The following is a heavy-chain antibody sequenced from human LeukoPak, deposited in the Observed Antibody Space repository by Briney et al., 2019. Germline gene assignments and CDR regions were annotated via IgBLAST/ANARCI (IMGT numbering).Heavy chain of an antibody. CDR2: IVGDASDT. CDR1: GFSFSPYA. CDR3: AKDFKSGDGFWDFDY. Sequence: GGSLRLSCAASGFSFSPYAMSWIRLAPGKGLEWVAGIVGDASDTYYIDSVKGRFTLSRDNFKNTMSLEMNNQRVEDTAIYYCAKDFKSGDGFWDFDYWGQGILVTVSS. D-gene: IGHD5-24*01. J-gene: IGHJ4*02. V-gene: IGHV3-23*01.